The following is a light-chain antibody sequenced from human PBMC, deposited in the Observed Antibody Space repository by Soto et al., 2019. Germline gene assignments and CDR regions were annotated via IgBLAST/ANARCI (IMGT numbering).Light chain of an antibody. Sequence: QSVLTQPPSGSGAPGQRVTISCTGSSSKIGSGYDVHWYQQLPGTAPKLLIYGNSNRPSGVPDRFSGSKSGTSASLAITGLQAEDETDYECQSYDSSLSGYVFGTGTKLTVL. CDR3: QSYDSSLSGYV. J-gene: IGLJ1*01. CDR1: SSKIGSGYD. CDR2: GNS. V-gene: IGLV1-40*01.